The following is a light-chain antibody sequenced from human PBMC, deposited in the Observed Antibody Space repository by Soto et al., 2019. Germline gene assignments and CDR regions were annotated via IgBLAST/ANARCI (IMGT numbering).Light chain of an antibody. V-gene: IGKV3-20*01. J-gene: IGKJ4*01. CDR3: QQYGSSPLT. CDR2: DAS. CDR1: QSVRRNY. Sequence: EIVLTQSPDTLSLSPGERATLSCRASQSVRRNYLAWYQQKPGQAPRFLIYDASSRATGIPDRFSGSGSGTDFTLTISRLEPEDFAEYYCQQYGSSPLTFGGGTKVEIK.